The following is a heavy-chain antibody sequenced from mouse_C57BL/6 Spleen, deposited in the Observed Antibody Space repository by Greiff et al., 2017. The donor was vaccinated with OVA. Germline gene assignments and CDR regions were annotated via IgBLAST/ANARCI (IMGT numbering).Heavy chain of an antibody. V-gene: IGHV5-15*01. CDR3: ARHYSNYFDY. CDR2: ISNLAYSI. CDR1: GFTFSDYG. J-gene: IGHJ2*01. D-gene: IGHD2-5*01. Sequence: EVMLVESGGGLVQPGGSLKLSCAASGFTFSDYGMAWVRQAPRKGPEWVAFISNLAYSIYYADTVTGRFTISRENAKNTLYLEMSSLRSEDTAMYYCARHYSNYFDYWGQGTTLTVSS.